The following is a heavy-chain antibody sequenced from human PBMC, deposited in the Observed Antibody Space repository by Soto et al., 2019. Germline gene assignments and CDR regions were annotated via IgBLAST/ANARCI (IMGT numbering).Heavy chain of an antibody. CDR1: GVTFSSYW. V-gene: IGHV3-7*05. CDR2: INQDGSEQ. D-gene: IGHD6-13*01. CDR3: ARDAEAPGIYFDY. J-gene: IGHJ4*02. Sequence: EVQLVESGGGLVQPGGSLRLSCAASGVTFSSYWMNWVRQAPGKGLEWVANINQDGSEQNYVDSVKGRFTISRDNTKNLMYLQMNSLRAEYTDVFYCARDAEAPGIYFDYWGQGALVTVS.